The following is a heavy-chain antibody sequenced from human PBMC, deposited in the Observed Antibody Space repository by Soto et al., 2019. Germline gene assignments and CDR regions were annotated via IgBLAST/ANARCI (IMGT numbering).Heavy chain of an antibody. Sequence: QVQLQESGPGLVKPSGTLSLTCAVSSGSISSSNWWSWVRQPPGKGLEWIGEIYHSGSTNYNPSLKSRVTISVDKSKNQFSLKLSSVTAADTAVYYCARGSPTLIAVAGRVGWFDPWGQGTLVTVSS. CDR1: SGSISSSNW. V-gene: IGHV4-4*02. CDR2: IYHSGST. J-gene: IGHJ5*02. CDR3: ARGSPTLIAVAGRVGWFDP. D-gene: IGHD6-19*01.